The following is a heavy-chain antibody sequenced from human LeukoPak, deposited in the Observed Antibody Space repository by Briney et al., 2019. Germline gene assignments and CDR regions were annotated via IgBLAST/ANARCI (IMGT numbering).Heavy chain of an antibody. CDR2: IYYSGST. CDR3: ARDDCSSTSCRGAVFDP. CDR1: GGSISGYY. J-gene: IGHJ5*02. D-gene: IGHD2-2*01. V-gene: IGHV4-59*12. Sequence: PSETLFLTCTVSGGSISGYYWSWIRRPPGKGLEWIGYIYYSGSTAYNPSLKSRVTMSVDTSKNQFSLKLSSVTAADTAVYYCARDDCSSTSCRGAVFDPWGQGTLVTVSS.